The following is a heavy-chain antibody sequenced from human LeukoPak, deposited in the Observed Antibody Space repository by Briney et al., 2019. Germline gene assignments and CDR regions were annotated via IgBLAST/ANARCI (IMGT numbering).Heavy chain of an antibody. D-gene: IGHD6-13*01. Sequence: SVKVSCKASGGTFSSYAISWVRQAPGQGLEWIGGIIPIFGTANYAQKFQGRVTITADESTSTAYMELSSLRSEDTAVYYCARGIAAAGTGPFFYWGQGTLVTVSS. CDR2: IIPIFGTA. J-gene: IGHJ4*02. CDR1: GGTFSSYA. V-gene: IGHV1-69*13. CDR3: ARGIAAAGTGPFFY.